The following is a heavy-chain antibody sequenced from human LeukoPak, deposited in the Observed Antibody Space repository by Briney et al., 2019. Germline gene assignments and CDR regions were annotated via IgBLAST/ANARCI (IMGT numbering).Heavy chain of an antibody. V-gene: IGHV3-30-3*02. Sequence: PGRSLRLSCAASGFTFSSYAMHWVRQAPGKGLEWVAVISYDGSNKYYADSVKGRFTISRDNSKNTLYLQMNSLRAEDTAVYYCAEAGSGYDYRLDYWGQGTLVTVSS. J-gene: IGHJ4*02. D-gene: IGHD5-12*01. CDR3: AEAGSGYDYRLDY. CDR2: ISYDGSNK. CDR1: GFTFSSYA.